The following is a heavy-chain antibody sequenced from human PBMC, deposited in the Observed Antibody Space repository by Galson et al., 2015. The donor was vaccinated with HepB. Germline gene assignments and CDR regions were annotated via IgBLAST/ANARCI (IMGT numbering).Heavy chain of an antibody. V-gene: IGHV1-18*04. CDR1: GYTFSSFG. CDR2: VSAYNGNT. CDR3: ARDLDEVGPIFFDY. J-gene: IGHJ4*02. D-gene: IGHD1-26*01. Sequence: SVKVSCKASGYTFSSFGISWVRQAPGQGLEWMGWVSAYNGNTNYAQKLQGRVTMTTDTSTSTVYMELRSLRSDDTAVYYCARDLDEVGPIFFDYWGPGSLVTVSS.